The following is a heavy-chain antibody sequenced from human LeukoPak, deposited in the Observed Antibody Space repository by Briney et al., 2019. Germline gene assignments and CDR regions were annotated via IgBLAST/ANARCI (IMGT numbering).Heavy chain of an antibody. V-gene: IGHV3-66*02. Sequence: GGSLRLSCAASGFTVSSNYMSWVRQAPGKGLEWVSVIYSGGSTYYADSVKGRFTISGDNSKNTLYLQMNSLRAEDTAVYYCARGLGYGSGSYYYYYGMDVWGQGTTVTVSS. J-gene: IGHJ6*02. D-gene: IGHD3-10*01. CDR3: ARGLGYGSGSYYYYYGMDV. CDR2: IYSGGST. CDR1: GFTVSSNY.